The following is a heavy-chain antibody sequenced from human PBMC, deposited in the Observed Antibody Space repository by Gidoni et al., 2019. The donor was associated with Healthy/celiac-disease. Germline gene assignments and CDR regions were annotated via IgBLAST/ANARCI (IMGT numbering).Heavy chain of an antibody. V-gene: IGHV3-49*05. D-gene: IGHD2-2*01. J-gene: IGHJ4*02. Sequence: EVQLVESGGGLVKPGRSLRLSCTASGFTFGDYAMSWFRQAPGKGLEWVGFIRSKAYGGTREYAASVKGRFTISRDDSKSIAYLQMNSLKTEDTAVYYCTRESGYCSSTSCYGAFDYWGQGTLVTVSS. CDR2: IRSKAYGGTR. CDR1: GFTFGDYA. CDR3: TRESGYCSSTSCYGAFDY.